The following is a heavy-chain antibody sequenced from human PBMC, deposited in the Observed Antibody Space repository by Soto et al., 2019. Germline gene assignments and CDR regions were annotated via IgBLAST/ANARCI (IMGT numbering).Heavy chain of an antibody. CDR3: ARGFMYYSDTSGYYLDY. V-gene: IGHV4-34*01. Sequence: SETLSLTCAVYGGSFSGYYWSWIRQPPGKGLEWIGEINHSGSTNYNPSLKSRVTISLDTSKNQFSLRLSSVTAADTAVYYCARGFMYYSDTSGYYLDYWGQGTLVTVSS. CDR1: GGSFSGYY. CDR2: INHSGST. D-gene: IGHD3-22*01. J-gene: IGHJ4*02.